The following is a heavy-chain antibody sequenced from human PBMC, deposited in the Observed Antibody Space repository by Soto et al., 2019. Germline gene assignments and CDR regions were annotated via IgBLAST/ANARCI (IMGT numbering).Heavy chain of an antibody. CDR2: ISGSGGST. V-gene: IGHV3-23*01. Sequence: PGGSLRLSCAASGFTFSSYAMSWVRQAPGKGLEWVSAISGSGGSTYYADSVKGRFTISRDNSKNTLYLQMNSLRAEDTAVYYCAKVIIGSSSGDDAFDIWGQGTMVTVSS. CDR3: AKVIIGSSSGDDAFDI. CDR1: GFTFSSYA. D-gene: IGHD6-6*01. J-gene: IGHJ3*02.